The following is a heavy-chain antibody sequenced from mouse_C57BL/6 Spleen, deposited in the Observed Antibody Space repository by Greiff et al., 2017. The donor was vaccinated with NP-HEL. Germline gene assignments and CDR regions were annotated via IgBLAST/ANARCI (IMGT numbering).Heavy chain of an antibody. D-gene: IGHD1-1*02. J-gene: IGHJ3*01. V-gene: IGHV1-50*01. Sequence: QVQLQQPGAELVKPGASVKLSCKASGYTFTSYWMQWVKQRPGQGLEWIGEIDPSDSYTNYNQKFKVKATLTVDTSSSTAYMQLSSLTSEDSAVYYCARSGGHGRFAYWGQGTLVTVSA. CDR1: GYTFTSYW. CDR3: ARSGGHGRFAY. CDR2: IDPSDSYT.